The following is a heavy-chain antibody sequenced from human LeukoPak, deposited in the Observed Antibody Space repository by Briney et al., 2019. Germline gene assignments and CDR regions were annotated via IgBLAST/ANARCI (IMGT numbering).Heavy chain of an antibody. CDR3: ARVLPGSGVNIDQ. CDR1: GGSFSGYY. Sequence: KPSETLSLTCAVYGGSFSGYYWSWIRQPPGKGLEWIGEINHSGSTNYNPSLKSRVTISVDTSKNQFSLKLSSVTAADTAVYYCARVLPGSGVNIDQWGQGTLVSVSS. D-gene: IGHD3-10*01. V-gene: IGHV4-34*01. J-gene: IGHJ4*02. CDR2: INHSGST.